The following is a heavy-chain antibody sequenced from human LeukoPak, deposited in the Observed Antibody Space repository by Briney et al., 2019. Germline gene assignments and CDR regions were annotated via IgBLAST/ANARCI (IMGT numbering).Heavy chain of an antibody. D-gene: IGHD3-10*01. CDR1: GFTVSSNY. CDR3: AKDLEYYYGSGSGAFDI. V-gene: IGHV3-53*01. CDR2: IYSGGST. J-gene: IGHJ3*02. Sequence: GGALRLSCAASGFTVSSNYMSWVRQAPGKGLEWVSVIYSGGSTYYADSVKGRFTISRDNSKNTLYLQMNSLRAEDTAVYYCAKDLEYYYGSGSGAFDIWGQGTMVTVSS.